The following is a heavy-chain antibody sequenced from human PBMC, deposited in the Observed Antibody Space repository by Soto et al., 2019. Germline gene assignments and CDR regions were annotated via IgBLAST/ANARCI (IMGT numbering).Heavy chain of an antibody. V-gene: IGHV1-18*01. J-gene: IGHJ4*02. CDR1: GYTFTSYG. D-gene: IGHD3-22*01. CDR3: ARRYYYDSSGYWVFDY. CDR2: ISAYNGNT. Sequence: QVQLVQSGAEVKKPGASVKVSCKASGYTFTSYGISWVRQAPGQGLEWMGWISAYNGNTNYAQKLQGRVTMTTDTSTRTAYMELRSLRSDDTAVYYCARRYYYDSSGYWVFDYWGQGTLVTVSS.